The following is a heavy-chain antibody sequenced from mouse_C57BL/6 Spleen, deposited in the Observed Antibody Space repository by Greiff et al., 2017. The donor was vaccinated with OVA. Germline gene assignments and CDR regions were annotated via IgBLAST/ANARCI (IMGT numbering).Heavy chain of an antibody. CDR3: ATFITTVVRYFDV. Sequence: QVQLKQPGAELVKPGASVKVSCKASGYTFTSYWMHWVKQRPGQGLEWIGRIHPSDSDTNYNQKFKGKATLTVDKSSSTAYMQLSSLTSEDSAVYYCATFITTVVRYFDVWGTGTTVTVSS. D-gene: IGHD1-1*01. J-gene: IGHJ1*03. V-gene: IGHV1-74*01. CDR2: IHPSDSDT. CDR1: GYTFTSYW.